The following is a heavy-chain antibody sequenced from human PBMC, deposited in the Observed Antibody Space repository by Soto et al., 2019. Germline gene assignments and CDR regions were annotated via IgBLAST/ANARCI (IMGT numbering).Heavy chain of an antibody. Sequence: QVQLVESGGGVVQPGRSLRLSCAASGFTFSSYGMHWVRQAPGKGLEWVAVISYDGSNKYYADSVKGRFTISRDNSKKMLDRQMNTLSAEDTAVYYCAKDPGPPELLVEVFDYWCQGTLVTVSS. CDR3: AKDPGPPELLVEVFDY. CDR1: GFTFSSYG. CDR2: ISYDGSNK. J-gene: IGHJ4*02. V-gene: IGHV3-30*18. D-gene: IGHD1-26*01.